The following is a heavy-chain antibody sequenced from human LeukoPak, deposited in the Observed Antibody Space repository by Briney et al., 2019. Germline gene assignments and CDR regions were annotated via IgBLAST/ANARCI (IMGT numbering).Heavy chain of an antibody. D-gene: IGHD3-22*01. V-gene: IGHV3-7*01. CDR3: ARGKPFAPYDSSGFPFGY. J-gene: IGHJ4*02. CDR1: GLTFSNYW. CDR2: IKQDGSEK. Sequence: GGSLRLSCAASGLTFSNYWMSWVRQAPGKGLEWVANIKQDGSEKYYVDSVKGRFTISRDNAKNSLYLQVNSLRAEDTAVYYCARGKPFAPYDSSGFPFGYWGQGTLVTVSS.